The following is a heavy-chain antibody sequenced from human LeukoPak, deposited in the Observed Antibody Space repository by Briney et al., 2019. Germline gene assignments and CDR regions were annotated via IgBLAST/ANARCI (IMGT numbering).Heavy chain of an antibody. CDR1: GGTFSGYA. V-gene: IGHV1-69*13. CDR3: AIFQGTYGDNGNDH. Sequence: ASVKVSCKASGGTFSGYAINWVRRAPGQGLERMGGIIAMIGTAKYAQRFQGRVAITADESTSTAYMEVSSLRSEDTAVYYCAIFQGTYGDNGNDHWGQGTLVIVSS. J-gene: IGHJ4*02. CDR2: IIAMIGTA. D-gene: IGHD4-17*01.